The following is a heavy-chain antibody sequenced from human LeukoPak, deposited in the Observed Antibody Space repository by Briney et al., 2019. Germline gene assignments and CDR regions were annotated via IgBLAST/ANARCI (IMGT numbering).Heavy chain of an antibody. Sequence: ESGPTLVNPTQTLTLTCTFSGFSFSATAVGVGWIRQPPGKALEWLAFIYWDDDERYGPSLTRRLTITKDISRNQVILTMTDLDPVDTATYYCVHTSKYCRNCSPFYYYYYMDVWGEGTTVTVSS. CDR3: VHTSKYCRNCSPFYYYYYMDV. CDR1: GFSFSATAVG. J-gene: IGHJ6*03. CDR2: IYWDDDE. V-gene: IGHV2-5*05. D-gene: IGHD2-15*01.